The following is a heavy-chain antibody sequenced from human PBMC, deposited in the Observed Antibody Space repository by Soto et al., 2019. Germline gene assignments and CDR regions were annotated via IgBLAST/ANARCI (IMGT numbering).Heavy chain of an antibody. Sequence: QVQLVQSGAEVKKPGASVKVSCKASGYTFTSYGISWVRQAPGQGHEWMGWISAYNGNTNYAQKLQGRVTMTTDTSTRTAYMELRSLRSDDTAVYYCARLAYDYIWGSYPDYWGQGTLVTVSS. J-gene: IGHJ4*02. CDR1: GYTFTSYG. CDR2: ISAYNGNT. D-gene: IGHD3-16*02. V-gene: IGHV1-18*01. CDR3: ARLAYDYIWGSYPDY.